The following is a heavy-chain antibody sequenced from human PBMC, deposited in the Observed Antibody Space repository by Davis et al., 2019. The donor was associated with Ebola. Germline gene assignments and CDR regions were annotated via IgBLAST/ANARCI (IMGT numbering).Heavy chain of an antibody. D-gene: IGHD3-3*01. CDR2: IYSGGST. J-gene: IGHJ5*02. V-gene: IGHV3-53*01. CDR1: GFTVSSNY. Sequence: GESLKISCAASGFTVSSNYMSWVRQAPGKGLEWVSVIYSGGSTYYADSVKGRFTISRHNSKNTLYLQMNSLRAEDTAVYYCARGEVRFLEWLTWWFDPWGQGTLVTVSS. CDR3: ARGEVRFLEWLTWWFDP.